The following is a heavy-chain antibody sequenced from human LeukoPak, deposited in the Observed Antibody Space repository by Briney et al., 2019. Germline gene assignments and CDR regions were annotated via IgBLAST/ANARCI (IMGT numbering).Heavy chain of an antibody. CDR1: GFTVGNKY. J-gene: IGHJ4*02. D-gene: IGHD2-8*01. CDR3: ARDPPAVLINTYA. Sequence: GGPLRLSCAASGFTVGNKYMNWVRQAPGKGLEWVSLIFSHGETSYADSVKGRFTISRDNSKNTLYLQMNGLRVEDTAVYYCARDPPAVLINTYAWGQGTLVTVSS. V-gene: IGHV3-66*01. CDR2: IFSHGET.